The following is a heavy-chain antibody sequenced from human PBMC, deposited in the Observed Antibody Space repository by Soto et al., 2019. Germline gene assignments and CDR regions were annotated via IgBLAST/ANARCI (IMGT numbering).Heavy chain of an antibody. Sequence: GGSLRLSCAASGFTFSSYSMNWVRQAPGKGLEWVSYISSSSSTIYYADSVKGRFTISRDNSKNTLYLQMNSLRAEDTAVYYCASGPPIWVTTIRNNCFDPWGQGNLVTVSS. CDR1: GFTFSSYS. J-gene: IGHJ5*02. V-gene: IGHV3-48*01. CDR2: ISSSSSTI. CDR3: ASGPPIWVTTIRNNCFDP. D-gene: IGHD5-12*01.